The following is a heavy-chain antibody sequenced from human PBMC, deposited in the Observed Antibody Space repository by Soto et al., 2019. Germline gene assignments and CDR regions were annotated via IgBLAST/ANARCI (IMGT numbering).Heavy chain of an antibody. CDR1: GCSISSSGYY. V-gene: IGHV4-39*01. J-gene: IGHJ4*02. CDR2: IYYSGST. CDR3: ARVHAYYDILTGYDY. D-gene: IGHD3-9*01. Sequence: SETLSLTCTVSGCSISSSGYYWGWIRPPPGKGLEWIGSIYYSGSTYYNPSLKSRVTISVDTSKNQFSLKLSTVTAADTAVYYCARVHAYYDILTGYDYWGQGTLVTVSS.